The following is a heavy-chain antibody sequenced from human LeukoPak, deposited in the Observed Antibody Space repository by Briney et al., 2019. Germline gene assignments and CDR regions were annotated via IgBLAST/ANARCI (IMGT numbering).Heavy chain of an antibody. D-gene: IGHD5-18*01. Sequence: SETLSLTCTVSDDSISDYYRGWIRQPPGKGLEWIGYVSYSGSTDYNPSLKSRVIISIDTSKNQFSLRLSSVTAADTAVYYCARENDRYGRIDYWGQGTQVTVSS. J-gene: IGHJ4*02. CDR1: DDSISDYY. CDR2: VSYSGST. V-gene: IGHV4-59*01. CDR3: ARENDRYGRIDY.